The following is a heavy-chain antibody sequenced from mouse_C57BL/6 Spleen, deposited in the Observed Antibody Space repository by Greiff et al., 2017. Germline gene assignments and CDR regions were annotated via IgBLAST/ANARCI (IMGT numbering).Heavy chain of an antibody. J-gene: IGHJ4*01. CDR3: AIYPEYAYAMDY. Sequence: QVQLQQPGAELVKPGASVKVSCKASGYTFTSSWMHWVQQRPGQGLEWVGRIHTSDSDTNYHHKFKGRATLTIDNSSSTAYMQLRSLRSEDSAVYYCAIYPEYAYAMDYWGQGTSVTVSS. CDR2: IHTSDSDT. D-gene: IGHD5-1*01. V-gene: IGHV1-74*01. CDR1: GYTFTSSW.